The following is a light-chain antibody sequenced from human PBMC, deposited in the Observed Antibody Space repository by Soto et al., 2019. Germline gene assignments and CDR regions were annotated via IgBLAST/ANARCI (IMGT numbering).Light chain of an antibody. Sequence: DIVMTQSPDSLAVSLGERATINCKSSQSVLYSSNNKNHLAWYQQKPGQPPKLLIYRASTRESGVPDRFSGSGSGTDFTLTISSLQAEDVAVYYCQQYYSTPWTLGQGTKVEIK. CDR1: QSVLYSSNNKNH. J-gene: IGKJ1*01. V-gene: IGKV4-1*01. CDR2: RAS. CDR3: QQYYSTPWT.